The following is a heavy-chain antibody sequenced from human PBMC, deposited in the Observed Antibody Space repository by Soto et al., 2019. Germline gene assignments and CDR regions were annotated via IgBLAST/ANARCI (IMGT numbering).Heavy chain of an antibody. CDR1: GGSISSYY. J-gene: IGHJ6*02. V-gene: IGHV4-59*01. Sequence: SETLSLTCTVSGGSISSYYWSWIRQPPGKGLEWIGYIYYSGSTNYNPSLKSRVTISVDTSKNQFSLKLSSVTAADTAVYYCARDKAHYYYGMDVWGQGTTVTVSS. CDR2: IYYSGST. CDR3: ARDKAHYYYGMDV.